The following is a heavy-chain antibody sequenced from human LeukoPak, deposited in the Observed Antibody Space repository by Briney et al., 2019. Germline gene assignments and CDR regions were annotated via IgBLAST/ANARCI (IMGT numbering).Heavy chain of an antibody. Sequence: SETLSLTCTVSGGSITSSNYFWGWIRQSPGKGLEWIGSIYYSGSTYYNPSLKSRVTISVETSKIQFSLKLSSVTAANSAVYYCARDSCSSTSCRRKFDNWGQGTLVTVSS. CDR3: ARDSCSSTSCRRKFDN. D-gene: IGHD2-2*01. V-gene: IGHV4-39*07. J-gene: IGHJ4*02. CDR2: IYYSGST. CDR1: GGSITSSNYF.